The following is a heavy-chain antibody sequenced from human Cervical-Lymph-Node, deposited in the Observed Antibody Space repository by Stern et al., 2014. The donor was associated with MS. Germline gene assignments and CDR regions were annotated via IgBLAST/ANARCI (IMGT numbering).Heavy chain of an antibody. CDR2: IYYGGST. CDR3: AREMYSSQYYGLDI. Sequence: QVQLVQSGPGLVKPSQTLSLTCTVSGGSMNSGSYYWTWIRQHPGKGLEWIGYIYYGGSTDYNPSLKGRVTISIDTSNNQFSLRLISVTAADSAVYYCAREMYSSQYYGLDIWGQGTTVTVSS. V-gene: IGHV4-31*03. CDR1: GGSMNSGSYY. J-gene: IGHJ6*02. D-gene: IGHD6-13*01.